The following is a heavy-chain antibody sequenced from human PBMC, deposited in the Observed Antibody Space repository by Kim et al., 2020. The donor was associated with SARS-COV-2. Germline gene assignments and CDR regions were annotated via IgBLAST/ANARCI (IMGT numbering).Heavy chain of an antibody. CDR3: ARVGNVDTATPNWFDP. D-gene: IGHD5-18*01. CDR2: IYYSGST. V-gene: IGHV4-39*01. CDR1: GSSISSSSYY. Sequence: SETLSLTCTVSGSSISSSSYYWGWIRQPPGKGLEWIGSIYYSGSTYYNPSLKSRVTISVDTSKNQFSLKLSSVTAADTAVYYCARVGNVDTATPNWFDPWGQGTLVTVSS. J-gene: IGHJ5*02.